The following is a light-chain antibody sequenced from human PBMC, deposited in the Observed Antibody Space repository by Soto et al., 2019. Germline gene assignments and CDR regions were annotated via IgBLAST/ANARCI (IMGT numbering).Light chain of an antibody. CDR1: QSVSANN. V-gene: IGKV3-20*01. J-gene: IGKJ3*01. Sequence: EIVLTQSPGALSLSPGERATLSFRASQSVSANNLAWYQQKAGQAPRLLIYAASTRAAAVPDRFTGSGSGTDFALTISRLEPEDFGVYYCQQYGDSPLTSGPGTKVDIK. CDR3: QQYGDSPLT. CDR2: AAS.